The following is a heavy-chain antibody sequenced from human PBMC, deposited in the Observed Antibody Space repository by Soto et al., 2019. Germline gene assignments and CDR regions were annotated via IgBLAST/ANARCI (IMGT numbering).Heavy chain of an antibody. Sequence: ASVKVSCKASGYTFTSYGIIWVRQAPGQGLEWMGWISAYNGNTNYAQKLQGRVTMTTDTSTSTAYMELRSLRSDDTAVYYCARYPGSGYYYYYMDVWGKGTTVTVSS. CDR3: ARYPGSGYYYYYMDV. J-gene: IGHJ6*03. CDR2: ISAYNGNT. CDR1: GYTFTSYG. D-gene: IGHD3-10*01. V-gene: IGHV1-18*01.